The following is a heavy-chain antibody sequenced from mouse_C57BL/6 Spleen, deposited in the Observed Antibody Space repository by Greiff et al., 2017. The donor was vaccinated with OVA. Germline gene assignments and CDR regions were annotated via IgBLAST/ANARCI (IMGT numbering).Heavy chain of an antibody. CDR2: IWSDGST. D-gene: IGHD1-1*02. CDR1: GFSLTSYG. CDR3: ARQTLYGPYAMDY. Sequence: VQLQQSGPGLVAPSQSLSITCTVSGFSLTSYGVHWVRQPPGKGLEWLVVIWSDGSTTYNSTLKSRLSISKDNSKRQVFLKMNSLQTDDTAMYYCARQTLYGPYAMDYWGQGTSVTVSS. V-gene: IGHV2-6-1*01. J-gene: IGHJ4*01.